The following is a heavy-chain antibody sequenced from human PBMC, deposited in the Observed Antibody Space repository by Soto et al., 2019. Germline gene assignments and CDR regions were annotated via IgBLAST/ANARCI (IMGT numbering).Heavy chain of an antibody. V-gene: IGHV4-4*02. Sequence: QVQLQQSGPRLARPSGTLSLTCVVSGGSISSTNWWTWVRRTPGKGLEWIGEVYHTGSTKYNPSHTNRDTISLDMSHTQFSLNLKSVTAADTAVYYCATLPPRIVVVVLPIPSWRQGTLVTVSS. CDR2: VYHTGST. J-gene: IGHJ4*02. CDR1: GGSISSTNW. D-gene: IGHD2-15*01. CDR3: ATLPPRIVVVVLPIPS.